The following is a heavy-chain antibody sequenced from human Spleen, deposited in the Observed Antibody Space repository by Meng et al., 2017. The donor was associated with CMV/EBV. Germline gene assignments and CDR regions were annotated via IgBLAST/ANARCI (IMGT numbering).Heavy chain of an antibody. D-gene: IGHD3-3*01. J-gene: IGHJ4*02. CDR3: TTYPDFWSGWYYFDY. V-gene: IGHV3-15*01. CDR1: FNAAW. Sequence: FNAAWMSWVGQVPGKGLEWVARSRSKSEGGTKDYAAPVKGRFTISRDDSENMVYLQMNSLKTEDTAVYYCTTYPDFWSGWYYFDYWGQGPLVTVSS. CDR2: SRSKSEGGTK.